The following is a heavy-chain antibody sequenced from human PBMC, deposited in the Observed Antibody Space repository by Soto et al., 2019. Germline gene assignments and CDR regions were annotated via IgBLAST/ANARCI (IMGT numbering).Heavy chain of an antibody. D-gene: IGHD3-22*01. J-gene: IGHJ6*02. V-gene: IGHV1-2*04. CDR1: GYTFTGYY. Sequence: GASVKVSCKASGYTFTGYYMHWVRQAPGQGLERMGWINPNSGGTNYAQKFKSWVPMPRDTSISTAYLELSRLRSADTAVYYCARAPRGYDSSGYPPVYYYYYGMDVWGQGTTVTVPS. CDR3: ARAPRGYDSSGYPPVYYYYYGMDV. CDR2: INPNSGGT.